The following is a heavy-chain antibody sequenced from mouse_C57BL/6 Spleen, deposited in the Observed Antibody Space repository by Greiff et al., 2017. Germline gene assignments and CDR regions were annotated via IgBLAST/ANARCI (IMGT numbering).Heavy chain of an antibody. CDR2: ISSGGSYT. D-gene: IGHD1-1*01. CDR3: ARRGTTVVARYFDV. CDR1: GFTFSSYG. J-gene: IGHJ1*03. Sequence: EVNLVESGGDLVKPGGSLKLSCAASGFTFSSYGMSWVRQTPDKRLEWVATISSGGSYTYYPDSVKGRFTISRDNAKNTLYLQMSSLKSEDTAMYYCARRGTTVVARYFDVWGTGTTVTVSS. V-gene: IGHV5-6*02.